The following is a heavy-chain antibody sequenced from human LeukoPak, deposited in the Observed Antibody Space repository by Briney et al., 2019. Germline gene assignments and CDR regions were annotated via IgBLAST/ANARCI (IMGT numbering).Heavy chain of an antibody. V-gene: IGHV3-23*01. J-gene: IGHJ4*02. CDR3: AKGRREQPFDY. CDR2: NSASGGTT. D-gene: IGHD1-26*01. Sequence: PGGSLRLSCAASGVIFSSYAMSWVRQAPGKGLEWVSANSASGGTTFYADSVKGRFTISRDNSKNTLYLQMNSLRAEDTAVYYCAKGRREQPFDYWGQGTLVTVSS. CDR1: GVIFSSYA.